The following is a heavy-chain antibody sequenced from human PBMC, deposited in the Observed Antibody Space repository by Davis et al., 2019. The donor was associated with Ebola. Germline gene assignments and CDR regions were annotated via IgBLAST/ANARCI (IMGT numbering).Heavy chain of an antibody. V-gene: IGHV3-23*01. CDR2: ISGSGGST. J-gene: IGHJ4*02. CDR1: GFTFSSYW. D-gene: IGHD6-19*01. CDR3: AKSPLSSGWLYFDY. Sequence: GGSLRLSCAASGFTFSSYWMSWVRQAPGKGLEWVSAISGSGGSTYYADSVKGRFTISRDNSKNTLYLQMNSLRAEDTAVYYCAKSPLSSGWLYFDYWGQGTLVTVSS.